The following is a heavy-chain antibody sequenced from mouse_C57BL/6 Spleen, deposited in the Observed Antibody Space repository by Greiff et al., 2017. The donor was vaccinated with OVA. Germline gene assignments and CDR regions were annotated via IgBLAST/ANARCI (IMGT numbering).Heavy chain of an antibody. Sequence: EVQRVESGGGLVKPGGSLKLSCAASGFTFSDYGMHWVRQAPEKGLEWVAYISSGSSTIYYADTVKGRFTISRDNAKNTLFLQMTSLRSEDTAMYYGARRNWDGVYYFDYWGQGTTLTVSS. CDR3: ARRNWDGVYYFDY. J-gene: IGHJ2*01. CDR1: GFTFSDYG. D-gene: IGHD4-1*01. V-gene: IGHV5-17*01. CDR2: ISSGSSTI.